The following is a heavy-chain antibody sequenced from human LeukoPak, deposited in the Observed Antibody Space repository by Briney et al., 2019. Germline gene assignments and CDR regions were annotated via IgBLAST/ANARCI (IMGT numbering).Heavy chain of an antibody. CDR2: ISDGSSYI. D-gene: IGHD5-24*01. Sequence: PGGSLRLSCAASGFTFSRYSMNWVRQAPGKGLEWVSFISDGSSYIYHADSVKGRFTISRDNANNSLYLQMNSLRVEDTAVYYCARGERDVYKLYYFDYWGQGTLVTVSS. V-gene: IGHV3-21*01. CDR1: GFTFSRYS. CDR3: ARGERDVYKLYYFDY. J-gene: IGHJ4*02.